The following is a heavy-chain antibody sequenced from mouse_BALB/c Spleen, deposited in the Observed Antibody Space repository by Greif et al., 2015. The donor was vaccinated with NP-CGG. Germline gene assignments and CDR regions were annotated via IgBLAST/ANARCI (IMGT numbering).Heavy chain of an antibody. CDR3: ARAPLLRLHAMDY. V-gene: IGHV2-2*02. J-gene: IGHJ4*01. D-gene: IGHD1-2*01. Sequence: QVQLKESGPGLVQPSQSLSITCTVSGFSLTSYGVHWVRQSPGKGLEWLGVIWSGGSTDYNAAFISRLSISKDNSKSQVFFKMNSLQANDTAIYYCARAPLLRLHAMDYWGQGTSVTVSS. CDR1: GFSLTSYG. CDR2: IWSGGST.